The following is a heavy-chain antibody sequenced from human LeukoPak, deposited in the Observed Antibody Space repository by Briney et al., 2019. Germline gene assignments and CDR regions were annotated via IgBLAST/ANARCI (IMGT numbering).Heavy chain of an antibody. J-gene: IGHJ6*03. CDR2: IIPIFGTA. V-gene: IGHV1-69*13. CDR1: GYTFTSYG. D-gene: IGHD2-2*01. CDR3: ARGGSTSRYYYYYYMDV. Sequence: SVKVSCKASGYTFTSYGISWVRQAPGQGLEWMGGIIPIFGTANYAQKFQGRVTITADESTSTAYMELSSLRSEDTAVYYCARGGSTSRYYYYYYMDVWGKGTTVTVSS.